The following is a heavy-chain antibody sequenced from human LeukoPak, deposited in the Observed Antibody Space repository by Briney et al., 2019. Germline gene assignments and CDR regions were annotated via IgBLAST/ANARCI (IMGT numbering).Heavy chain of an antibody. D-gene: IGHD3-16*01. CDR2: IYYTGT. J-gene: IGHJ6*03. CDR3: ARAIWGSYYYYYYMDV. V-gene: IGHV4-59*02. CDR1: GGSVSDYY. Sequence: SETLSLTCTVSGGSVSDYYWSWIRQSPGKGLEWIGYIYYTGTSYNPSLKSRVTISADTSKNQFSLNLSSVTAADTAVYYCARAIWGSYYYYYYMDVWGKGTTVTVSS.